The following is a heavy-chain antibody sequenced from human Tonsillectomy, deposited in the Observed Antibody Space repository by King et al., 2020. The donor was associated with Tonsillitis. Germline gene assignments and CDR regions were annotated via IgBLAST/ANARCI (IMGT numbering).Heavy chain of an antibody. CDR2: ISFDGSDT. V-gene: IGHV3-30-3*02. CDR1: GFIFSYYD. CDR3: AKDRKIRNFAAGAYGMDV. J-gene: IGHJ6*02. Sequence: VESGGGVVQPGNSLTLSCAASGFIFSYYDMHWVRQAPGKGLEWVAVISFDGSDTKYGDSVKGRFTIYRDNSKSILHLQMYSLRSDDTAMYYWAKDRKIRNFAAGAYGMDVCGRGTTVTVS. D-gene: IGHD3-9*01.